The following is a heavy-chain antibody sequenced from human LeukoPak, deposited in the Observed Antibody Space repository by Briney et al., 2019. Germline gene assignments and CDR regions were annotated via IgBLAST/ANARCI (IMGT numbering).Heavy chain of an antibody. CDR3: ARRAIPAAGSFDP. Sequence: PSETLSLTFTVSGGSISTSDYYWNWIRQPPGRGLEWIGRISYSGSTYYNPSLRSRVTMSVDTSKNHFSLDLSSLTAADTAVYYCARRAIPAAGSFDPWGQGTLVTVSS. CDR1: GGSISTSDYY. J-gene: IGHJ5*02. V-gene: IGHV4-39*02. CDR2: ISYSGST. D-gene: IGHD6-13*01.